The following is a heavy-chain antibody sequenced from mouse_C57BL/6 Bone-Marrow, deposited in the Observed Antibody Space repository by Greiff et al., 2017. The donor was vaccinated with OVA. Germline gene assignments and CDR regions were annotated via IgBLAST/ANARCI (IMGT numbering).Heavy chain of an antibody. V-gene: IGHV14-4*01. CDR1: GFNIKDDY. CDR3: TGVTPFAY. CDR2: IDPENGDT. Sequence: VQLKESGAELVRPGASVKLSCTASGFNIKDDYMHWVKQRPEHGLEWIGWIDPENGDTEYASKFQGKATITADTSSNTAYLQLSSLTSEDTAVYYCTGVTPFAYWGQGTLVTVSA. J-gene: IGHJ3*01. D-gene: IGHD2-12*01.